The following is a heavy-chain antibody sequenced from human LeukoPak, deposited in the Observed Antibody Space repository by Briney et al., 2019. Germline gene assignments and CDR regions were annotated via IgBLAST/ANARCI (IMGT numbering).Heavy chain of an antibody. CDR3: ASGDIVVVVAANRSNWFDP. V-gene: IGHV3-21*01. CDR2: ICSSSSYI. D-gene: IGHD2-15*01. Sequence: GGSLRLSCAASGFTFSSYSMNWVRQAPGKGLEWVSSICSSSSYIYYADSVKGRFTISRDNAKNSLYLQMNSLRAEDTAVYYCASGDIVVVVAANRSNWFDPWGQGTLVTVSS. CDR1: GFTFSSYS. J-gene: IGHJ5*02.